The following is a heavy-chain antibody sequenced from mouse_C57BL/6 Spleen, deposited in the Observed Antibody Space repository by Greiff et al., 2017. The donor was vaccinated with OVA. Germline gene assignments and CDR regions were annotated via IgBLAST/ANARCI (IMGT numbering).Heavy chain of an antibody. CDR2: IYPRSGNN. Sequence: VQLQESGAELARPGASVKLSCKASGYTFTSYGISWVKQRTGQGLEWIGEIYPRSGNNYYNEKFKGKATLTADKSSSTAYMELRSLTSEDSAVYFCSIYYYGSSGAMDYWGQGTSVTVSS. J-gene: IGHJ4*01. CDR3: SIYYYGSSGAMDY. V-gene: IGHV1-81*01. CDR1: GYTFTSYG. D-gene: IGHD1-1*01.